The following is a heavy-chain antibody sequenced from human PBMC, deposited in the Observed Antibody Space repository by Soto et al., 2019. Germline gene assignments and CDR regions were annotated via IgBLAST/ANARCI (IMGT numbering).Heavy chain of an antibody. D-gene: IGHD7-27*01. CDR2: IKGGVSFT. J-gene: IGHJ4*02. V-gene: IGHV3-74*01. CDR3: AASLSGDPYPLDY. CDR1: GFTFRNCW. Sequence: GGSLRLSCAVSGFTFRNCWMHWVRQAPGKGLVWVSRIKGGVSFTDYADSVKGRFTISRDNAKNTLYLQMNSLRAEDTAVYYCAASLSGDPYPLDYWGQGTLVTVSS.